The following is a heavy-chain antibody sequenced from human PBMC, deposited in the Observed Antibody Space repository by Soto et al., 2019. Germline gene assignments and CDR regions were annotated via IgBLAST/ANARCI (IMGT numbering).Heavy chain of an antibody. CDR3: ARDRDIVVVPAPNWFDP. CDR2: ISSSSSYI. J-gene: IGHJ5*02. Sequence: GGSLRLSCAASGFTFSSYSMNWVRQAPGKGLEWVSSISSSSSYIYYADSVKGRFTISRDNAKNSLYLQMNSLRAEDTAVYYCARDRDIVVVPAPNWFDPWGQGTLVIVSS. D-gene: IGHD2-2*01. V-gene: IGHV3-21*01. CDR1: GFTFSSYS.